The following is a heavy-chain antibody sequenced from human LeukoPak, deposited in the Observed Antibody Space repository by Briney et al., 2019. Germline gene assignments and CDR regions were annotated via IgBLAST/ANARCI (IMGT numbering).Heavy chain of an antibody. CDR1: GFTFSSYG. V-gene: IGHV3-30*02. D-gene: IGHD1-1*01. CDR3: AREQQGRRAAFDY. J-gene: IGHJ4*02. Sequence: GGSLRLSCAASGFTFSSYGMHWVRQAPGKGLEWVAFTRFDGSNKYYADSVKGRFTISRDNSKNTLYLQMKSLRAEDTAVYYCAREQQGRRAAFDYWGQGTPVTVSS. CDR2: TRFDGSNK.